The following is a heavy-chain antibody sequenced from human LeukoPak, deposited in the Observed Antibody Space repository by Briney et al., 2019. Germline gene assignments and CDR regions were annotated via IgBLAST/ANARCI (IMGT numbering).Heavy chain of an antibody. CDR2: IYSGGNT. Sequence: GGSLRLSCAASGLTVSSNCMSWVRQAPGKGLEWVSFIYSGGNTYYADSVKGRFTISRDNSKNTLYLQMNSLRAEDTAVYYCAKGYDSGRLDYWGQGTLVTVSS. CDR3: AKGYDSGRLDY. CDR1: GLTVSSNC. D-gene: IGHD3-10*01. J-gene: IGHJ4*02. V-gene: IGHV3-53*05.